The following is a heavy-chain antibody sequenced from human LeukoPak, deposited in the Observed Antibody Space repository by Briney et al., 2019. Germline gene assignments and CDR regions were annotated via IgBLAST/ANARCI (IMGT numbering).Heavy chain of an antibody. D-gene: IGHD5-12*01. J-gene: IGHJ4*02. V-gene: IGHV1-8*02. CDR3: ARSRLVFSGKGYDLGY. CDR1: GYTFSIYN. CDR2: MNPNSGNT. Sequence: GASVKVSCKASGYTFSIYNMHWVRQATGQGLEWMGWMNPNSGNTGYAQKFQGRVTMTRNTSISTAYMELSSLRSEDTAVYYCARSRLVFSGKGYDLGYWGQGTLVTVSS.